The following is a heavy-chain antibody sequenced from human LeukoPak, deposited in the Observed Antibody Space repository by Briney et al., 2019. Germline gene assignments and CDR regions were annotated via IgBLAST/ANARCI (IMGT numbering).Heavy chain of an antibody. V-gene: IGHV3-21*01. CDR3: ARDVGSYGDGDAFDI. CDR1: GFTFSSYS. CDR2: ISSSSSYI. J-gene: IGHJ3*02. Sequence: KSGGSLRLSRAASGFTFSSYSMNWVRQAPGKGLEWVSSISSSSSYIYYADSVKGRFTISRDNAKNSLYLQMNSLRAEDTAVYYCARDVGSYGDGDAFDIWGQGTMVTVSS. D-gene: IGHD4-17*01.